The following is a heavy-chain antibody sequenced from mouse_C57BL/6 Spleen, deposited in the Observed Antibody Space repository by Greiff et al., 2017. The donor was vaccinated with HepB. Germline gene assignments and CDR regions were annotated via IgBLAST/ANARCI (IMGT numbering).Heavy chain of an antibody. CDR2: ISYDGSN. J-gene: IGHJ2*01. D-gene: IGHD2-2*01. CDR3: ARDRWLNY. CDR1: GYSITSGYY. V-gene: IGHV3-6*01. Sequence: EVKLQESGPGLVKPSQSLSLTCSVTGYSITSGYYWNWIRQFPGNKLEWMGYISYDGSNNYNPSLKNRISITRDTSKNQFFLKLNSVTTEDTATYYCARDRWLNYWGQGTTLTVSS.